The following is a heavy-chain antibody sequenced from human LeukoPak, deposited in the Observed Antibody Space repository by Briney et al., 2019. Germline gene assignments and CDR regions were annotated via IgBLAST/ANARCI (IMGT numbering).Heavy chain of an antibody. CDR2: INPNSGDT. CDR3: ARDVSGISSATDTFDM. CDR1: GYTFTAYY. V-gene: IGHV1-2*06. D-gene: IGHD1-14*01. J-gene: IGHJ3*02. Sequence: ASVKVSCKASGYTFTAYYMHWVRQAPGQGLEWVGRINPNSGDTNYAQKFQGRVTMTRDTSISTVYMELTGLRSDDTAVYYSARDVSGISSATDTFDMWGQGTVVTVSS.